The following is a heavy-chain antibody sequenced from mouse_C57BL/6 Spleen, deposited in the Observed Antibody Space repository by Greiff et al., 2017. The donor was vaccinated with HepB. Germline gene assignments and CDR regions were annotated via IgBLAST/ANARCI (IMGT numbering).Heavy chain of an antibody. CDR1: GFTFSSYT. CDR2: ISGGGGNT. Sequence: EVKVEESGGGLVKPGGSLKLSCAASGFTFSSYTMSWVRQTPEKRLEWVATISGGGGNTYYPDSVKGRFTISRDNAKNTLYLQMSSLRSEDTALYYCASLYYYGSSHYFDYWGQGTTLTVSS. J-gene: IGHJ2*01. V-gene: IGHV5-9*01. CDR3: ASLYYYGSSHYFDY. D-gene: IGHD1-1*01.